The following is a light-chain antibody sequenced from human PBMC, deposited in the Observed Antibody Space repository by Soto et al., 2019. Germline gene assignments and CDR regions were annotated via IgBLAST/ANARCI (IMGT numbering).Light chain of an antibody. Sequence: QSALTQPASVSGSPGQAITISCTGSSSDVGSSKYVSWYQHHPGKAPKLMIYEVNNRPSGVSNRFSGSKSGNTASLTISGLQAEDEADYYCNSFASGTTFFGGGTKVTVL. CDR3: NSFASGTTF. CDR1: SSDVGSSKY. J-gene: IGLJ2*01. CDR2: EVN. V-gene: IGLV2-14*01.